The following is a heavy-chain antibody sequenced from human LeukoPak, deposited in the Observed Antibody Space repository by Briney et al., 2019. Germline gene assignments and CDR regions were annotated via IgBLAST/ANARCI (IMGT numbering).Heavy chain of an antibody. Sequence: GGSLRLSCAASGFTFSSYSMNWVRQAPGKGLEWVSSISSSSSYIYYADSVKGRFTISRDNAKNSLYLQMNSLRAEDTAVYYCARDKWNKWNNYDSSGFDYWGQGTLVTVSS. J-gene: IGHJ4*02. CDR3: ARDKWNKWNNYDSSGFDY. V-gene: IGHV3-21*01. D-gene: IGHD3-22*01. CDR2: ISSSSSYI. CDR1: GFTFSSYS.